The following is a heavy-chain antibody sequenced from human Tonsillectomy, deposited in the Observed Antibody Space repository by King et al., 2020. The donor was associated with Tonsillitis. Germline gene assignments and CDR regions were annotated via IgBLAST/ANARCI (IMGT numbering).Heavy chain of an antibody. J-gene: IGHJ4*02. V-gene: IGHV3-33*08. CDR2: IWCDGSKK. D-gene: IGHD2-2*01. CDR3: ASTVVVSAAADY. Sequence: VQLVESGGGVVQPGRSLRLSCTASGFTFSNYGMHWVRQAPGKGLEWVGVIWCDGSKKYYADSVKGRFTISRDNSKNTLYLQMNSLRAEDTAVYYCASTVVVSAAADYWGQGTLVTVSS. CDR1: GFTFSNYG.